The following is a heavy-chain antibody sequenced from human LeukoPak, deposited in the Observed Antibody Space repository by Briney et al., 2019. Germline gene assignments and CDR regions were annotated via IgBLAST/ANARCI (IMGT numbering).Heavy chain of an antibody. D-gene: IGHD2-21*01. CDR3: AKGTQPSIPLFIYYYYGMDV. J-gene: IGHJ6*02. CDR2: ISGSGGST. Sequence: PGGSLRLSCAASGFTFSSYAMSWVRQAPGKGLEWVSAISGSGGSTYYADSVKGRFTISRDNSKRTLCLQMSRLRAADTAVYYCAKGTQPSIPLFIYYYYGMDVWGQGATVTVSS. V-gene: IGHV3-23*01. CDR1: GFTFSSYA.